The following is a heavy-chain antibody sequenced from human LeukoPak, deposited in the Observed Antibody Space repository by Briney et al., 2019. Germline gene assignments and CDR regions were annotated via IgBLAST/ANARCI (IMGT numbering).Heavy chain of an antibody. CDR3: ARRQRAAAVDLGAFDI. CDR2: IYPGDSDT. CDR1: GYSFTSYW. D-gene: IGHD6-13*01. Sequence: GESLKISCKGSGYSFTSYWIGWVRQMPGKGLEWMGIIYPGDSDTRYSPSFQGQVTISADKSISTAYLQWSSLKASDTAMYYCARRQRAAAVDLGAFDISGQGTMVTVSS. J-gene: IGHJ3*02. V-gene: IGHV5-51*01.